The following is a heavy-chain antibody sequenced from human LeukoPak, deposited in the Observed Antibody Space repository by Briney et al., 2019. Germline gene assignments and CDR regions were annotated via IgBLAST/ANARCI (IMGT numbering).Heavy chain of an antibody. CDR2: LHSSGET. D-gene: IGHD3-10*02. CDR3: ATMFGESSDFDH. Sequence: ASETLSLTCVVSGGSISAYYWNWIRQPAGKGLEWIGRLHSSGETTSNPSLMSRATISLDTSTNHFSLNLTSATAADTAIYSCATMFGESSDFDHWGQGTLVTVSS. J-gene: IGHJ4*02. CDR1: GGSISAYY. V-gene: IGHV4-4*07.